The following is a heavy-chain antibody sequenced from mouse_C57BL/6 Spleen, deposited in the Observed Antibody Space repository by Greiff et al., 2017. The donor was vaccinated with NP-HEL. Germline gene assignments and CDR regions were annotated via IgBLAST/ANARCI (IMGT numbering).Heavy chain of an antibody. D-gene: IGHD5-1*01. Sequence: VQLQQSGAELVKPGASVKLSCKASGYTFTSYWMQWVKQRPGQGLEWIREIDPSDSYTNYNQKFKGKATLTVDTSSSTAYMQLSSLTSEDSAVYYCARSIDEYAGAMDYWGQGTSVTVSS. CDR1: GYTFTSYW. J-gene: IGHJ4*01. CDR2: IDPSDSYT. V-gene: IGHV1-50*01. CDR3: ARSIDEYAGAMDY.